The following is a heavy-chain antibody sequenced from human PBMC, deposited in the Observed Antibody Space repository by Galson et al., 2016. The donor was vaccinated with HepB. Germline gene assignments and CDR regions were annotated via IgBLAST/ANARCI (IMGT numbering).Heavy chain of an antibody. J-gene: IGHJ4*02. CDR1: GYHFLNYG. V-gene: IGHV1-18*01. D-gene: IGHD2-21*02. CDR2: ISTYNGNT. CDR3: ARAYSCGAGCNYFDS. Sequence: SVKVSCKASGYHFLNYGISWVRQAPGQGLEWMGWISTYNGNTKSALKVQDRVTMTTDTSTSTAYMDLRSLSPDDTAMYFCARAYSCGAGCNYFDSWGQGARVTVSS.